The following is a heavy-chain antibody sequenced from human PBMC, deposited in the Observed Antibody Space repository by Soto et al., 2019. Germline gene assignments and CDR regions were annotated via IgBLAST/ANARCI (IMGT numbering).Heavy chain of an antibody. V-gene: IGHV4-59*08. D-gene: IGHD2-2*01. J-gene: IGHJ5*02. CDR1: GGSISSYY. CDR3: ARRDGSSQSPNWFDP. CDR2: IYYSGST. Sequence: PSETLSLTCTVSGGSISSYYWSWIRQPPGKGLEWIGYIYYSGSTNYNPSLKSRVTISVDTSKNQFSLKLSSVTAADTAVYYCARRDGSSQSPNWFDPWGQGTLVTVSS.